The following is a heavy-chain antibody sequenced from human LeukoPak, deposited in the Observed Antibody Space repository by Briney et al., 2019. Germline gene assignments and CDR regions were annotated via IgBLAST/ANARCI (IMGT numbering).Heavy chain of an antibody. Sequence: SETLSLTCTVSGGSISSSSYYWGWIRQPPGKGLEWIGSIYYSGSTYYNPSLKSRVAISVDTSKNQFSLKLSSVTAADTAVYYCARLGGDDGWFDPWGRGTLVTVSS. CDR2: IYYSGST. V-gene: IGHV4-39*01. D-gene: IGHD4-17*01. CDR1: GGSISSSSYY. J-gene: IGHJ5*02. CDR3: ARLGGDDGWFDP.